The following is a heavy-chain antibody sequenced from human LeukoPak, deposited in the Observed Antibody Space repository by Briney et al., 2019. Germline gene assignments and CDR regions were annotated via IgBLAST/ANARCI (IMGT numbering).Heavy chain of an antibody. Sequence: GGSLRLSCAASGFTFSDYILDWVRQAPGKGLEWVGRIRRGANSYTTEYAASVTGRFTISRDDSRNSLYLHMNSLKTEDTAVYHCSRDGGEGGNSAFDIWGQGTMATVSS. CDR2: IRRGANSYTT. J-gene: IGHJ3*02. V-gene: IGHV3-72*01. CDR3: SRDGGEGGNSAFDI. CDR1: GFTFSDYI. D-gene: IGHD3-16*01.